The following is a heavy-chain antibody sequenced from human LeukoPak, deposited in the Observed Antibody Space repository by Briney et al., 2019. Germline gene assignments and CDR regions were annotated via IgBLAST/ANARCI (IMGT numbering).Heavy chain of an antibody. CDR2: IYHTGST. V-gene: IGHV4-4*02. CDR3: ARKGTVTPLDY. Sequence: SETLSLTCAVSGDSIISNNWWSWVRQSPGKGLEWIGEIYHTGSTNSNRSLKSRVTISVDMSKNQFSLKLSSVTAADTAVYYCARKGTVTPLDYWGQGTLVTVSS. CDR1: GDSIISNNW. J-gene: IGHJ4*02. D-gene: IGHD4-17*01.